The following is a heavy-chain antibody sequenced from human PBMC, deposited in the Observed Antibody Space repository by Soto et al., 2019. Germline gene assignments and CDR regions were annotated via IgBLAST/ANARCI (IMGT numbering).Heavy chain of an antibody. D-gene: IGHD5-12*01. J-gene: IGHJ4*02. CDR2: INAGNGNT. V-gene: IGHV1-3*01. Sequence: ASVKVSCKASGYTFTNYATHWVRQAPGQRLEWKGWINAGNGNTKYSQKFQGRVTITRDTSASTAYMELSSLRSEDTAVYYCARVSGYYLPDYWGQGTLVTVSS. CDR3: ARVSGYYLPDY. CDR1: GYTFTNYA.